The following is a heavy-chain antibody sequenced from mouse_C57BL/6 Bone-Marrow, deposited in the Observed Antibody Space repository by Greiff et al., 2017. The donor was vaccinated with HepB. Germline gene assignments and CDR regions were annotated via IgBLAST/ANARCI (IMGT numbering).Heavy chain of an antibody. Sequence: EVQLQQSGAELVKPGASVKLSCTASGFNIKDYYMHWVKQRTEQGLEWIGRIDPEDGETKYAPKFLGKATITADTSSNTAYLQLSSLTSEDTAVYYCARWEGNGFAYWGQGTLVTVSA. CDR3: ARWEGNGFAY. CDR1: GFNIKDYY. V-gene: IGHV14-2*01. J-gene: IGHJ3*01. CDR2: IDPEDGET. D-gene: IGHD2-1*01.